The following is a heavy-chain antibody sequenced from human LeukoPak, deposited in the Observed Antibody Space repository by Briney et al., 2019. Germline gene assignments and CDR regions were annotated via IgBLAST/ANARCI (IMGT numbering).Heavy chain of an antibody. CDR2: IYYSGST. Sequence: SETLSLTCTVSGGSISSSSYYWGWIRQPPGKGLEWIGSIYYSGSTYYNPSLKSRVTISVDTSKNQFSLKLSSVTAADTAVYYCARQLGAWFDPWSQGTLVTVSS. V-gene: IGHV4-39*01. CDR3: ARQLGAWFDP. CDR1: GGSISSSSYY. J-gene: IGHJ5*02.